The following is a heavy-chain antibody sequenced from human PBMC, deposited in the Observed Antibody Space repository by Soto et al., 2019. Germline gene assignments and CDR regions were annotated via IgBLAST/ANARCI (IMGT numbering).Heavy chain of an antibody. CDR3: ARGKGHTGLNCFDP. CDR2: IYHSGSF. CDR1: GYSISSGYY. D-gene: IGHD2-21*02. V-gene: IGHV4-38-2*01. J-gene: IGHJ5*02. Sequence: SETLSLTCAVSGYSISSGYYWGWIRQPPGKGLEWIGSIYHSGSFYYNPSLKSRVSISVDTSKNHFSLNLSSVTAADTAVYYCARGKGHTGLNCFDPWGQGTLVTVS.